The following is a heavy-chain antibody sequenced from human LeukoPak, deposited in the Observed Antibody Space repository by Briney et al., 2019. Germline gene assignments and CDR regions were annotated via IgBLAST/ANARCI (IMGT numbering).Heavy chain of an antibody. CDR3: ARIVVADFDY. V-gene: IGHV4-61*02. D-gene: IGHD3-22*01. CDR2: IYSSGTT. J-gene: IGHJ4*02. Sequence: SETLSLTCTVSGDSIYSGNYYWSWIRQPAGKGLEWIGRIYSSGTTIYNPSLKSRVTISVDTSKNQFSLKLSSVTAADTAVYYCARIVVADFDYWGQGTLVTVSS. CDR1: GDSIYSGNYY.